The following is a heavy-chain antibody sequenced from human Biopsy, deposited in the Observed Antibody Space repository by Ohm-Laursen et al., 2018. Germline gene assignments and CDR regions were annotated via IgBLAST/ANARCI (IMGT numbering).Heavy chain of an antibody. V-gene: IGHV1-46*01. CDR3: TREADYNFVIEPPGEH. Sequence: ASESAAYKAPGFTFTQFFIHCIRQAPGQGLVWMGVVKASDGTKRYAHEFQGRVTMTRDTSTNTAYVELSSLTYEDTATYYCTREADYNFVIEPPGEHWGQGTPVTVSS. CDR1: GFTFTQFF. D-gene: IGHD5-24*01. CDR2: VKASDGTK. J-gene: IGHJ4*02.